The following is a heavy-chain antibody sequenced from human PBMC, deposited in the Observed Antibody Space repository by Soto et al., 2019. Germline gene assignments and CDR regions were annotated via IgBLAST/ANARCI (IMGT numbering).Heavy chain of an antibody. Sequence: YGVNWVLKTPGKGLEWVSYISSGGSTINYAGSVNGRFTVSRDNAKNSLYLQMNSLRVEDTAVYYRARYPRRFYY. J-gene: IGHJ6*03. CDR1: YG. CDR3: ARYPRRFYY. D-gene: IGHD3-16*01. V-gene: IGHV3-48*03. CDR2: ISSGGSTI.